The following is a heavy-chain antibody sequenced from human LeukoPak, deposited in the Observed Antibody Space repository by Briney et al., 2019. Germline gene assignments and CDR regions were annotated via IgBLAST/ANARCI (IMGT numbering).Heavy chain of an antibody. V-gene: IGHV3-21*01. D-gene: IGHD3-22*01. CDR3: ARQYSYDSSGYYPWDY. J-gene: IGHJ4*02. Sequence: GGSLRLSCAASGFTFSNYNMNWVRQAPGKGLEWVSCISISSNYIYYPDSVKGRFTISRDNAKNSLYLQMNSLRAEDTAVYYCARQYSYDSSGYYPWDYWGQGTLVTVSS. CDR1: GFTFSNYN. CDR2: ISISSNYI.